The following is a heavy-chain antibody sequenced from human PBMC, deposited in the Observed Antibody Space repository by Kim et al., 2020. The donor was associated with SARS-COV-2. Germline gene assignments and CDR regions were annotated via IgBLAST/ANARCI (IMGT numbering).Heavy chain of an antibody. Sequence: ASVKVSCKASGYTFTSYVMNWVRQAPGQGLEWMGRINTNTGNPTYAQGFTGRFVFSLDTSVSTAYLQISSLKAEDTAVYYCARDRIVATIPSYYYYGMDVWGLGTTVTVSS. CDR2: INTNTGNP. J-gene: IGHJ6*02. CDR3: ARDRIVATIPSYYYYGMDV. V-gene: IGHV7-4-1*02. CDR1: GYTFTSYV. D-gene: IGHD5-12*01.